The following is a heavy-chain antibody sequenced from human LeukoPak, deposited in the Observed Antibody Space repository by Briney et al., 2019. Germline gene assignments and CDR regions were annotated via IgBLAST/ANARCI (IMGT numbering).Heavy chain of an antibody. CDR1: GGSISSYY. CDR3: ARESPTGYSGYDSGVLDY. CDR2: IHYTGST. D-gene: IGHD5-12*01. J-gene: IGHJ4*02. V-gene: IGHV4-59*12. Sequence: SETLSLTCTVSGGSISSYYWSWIRQSPGKGVECIGYIHYTGSTNYNPSLKSRVTISVETSKNQFSLKLKSVTAADTAVYYCARESPTGYSGYDSGVLDYWGQGTLVTVSS.